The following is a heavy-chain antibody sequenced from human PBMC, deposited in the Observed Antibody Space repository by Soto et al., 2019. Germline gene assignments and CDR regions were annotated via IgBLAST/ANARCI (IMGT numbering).Heavy chain of an antibody. D-gene: IGHD3-22*01. CDR1: GGSISSSNW. J-gene: IGHJ4*02. Sequence: SETLSLTCAVSGGSISSSNWWSWVRQPPGKGLEWIGEIYHSGSTNYNPSLKSRVTISVDKSKNQFSLKLSSVTAADTAVYYCARVPGTNYYDSSGYRDYWGQGTRVTVSS. CDR3: ARVPGTNYYDSSGYRDY. V-gene: IGHV4-4*02. CDR2: IYHSGST.